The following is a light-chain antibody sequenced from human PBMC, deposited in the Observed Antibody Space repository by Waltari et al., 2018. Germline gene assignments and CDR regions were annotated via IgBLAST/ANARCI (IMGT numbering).Light chain of an antibody. Sequence: ETQMTQSPSTLSASAGDRVTITCRASESISSWLAWYQQKPGRAPKLLIYKASTLETGVPSRFSGSGSGTEFTLTIGSLQPDDFAIYYCQQYNTYPVTFGQGTRLEIK. CDR2: KAS. CDR1: ESISSW. V-gene: IGKV1-5*03. J-gene: IGKJ5*01. CDR3: QQYNTYPVT.